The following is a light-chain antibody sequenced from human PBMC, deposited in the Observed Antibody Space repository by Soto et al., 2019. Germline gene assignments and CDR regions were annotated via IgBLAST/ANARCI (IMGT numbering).Light chain of an antibody. Sequence: EVVLTQSPATLSLSPGDRATLSCRAGQSVSKFIAWYQHKPGQAPRLLIYDASNMATGIPARFSGSGSGTDFTITITSLESEEFAVYYCQHRGRFGQWTKVDIK. J-gene: IGKJ1*01. V-gene: IGKV3-11*01. CDR1: QSVSKF. CDR2: DAS. CDR3: QHRGR.